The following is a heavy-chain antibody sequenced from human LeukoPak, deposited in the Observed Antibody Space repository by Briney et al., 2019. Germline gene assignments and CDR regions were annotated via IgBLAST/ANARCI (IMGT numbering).Heavy chain of an antibody. J-gene: IGHJ4*02. Sequence: GGSLRLSCAASGFTFSNYWMHGVREAPGKGLVWVSRIENDGSTTNYADSVKGRFTISRDNAKNTLYLQMNSLRAEDTAVYYCARDYGDGLHDYWGQGTLVTVSS. CDR1: GFTFSNYW. D-gene: IGHD4-17*01. CDR2: IENDGSTT. CDR3: ARDYGDGLHDY. V-gene: IGHV3-74*01.